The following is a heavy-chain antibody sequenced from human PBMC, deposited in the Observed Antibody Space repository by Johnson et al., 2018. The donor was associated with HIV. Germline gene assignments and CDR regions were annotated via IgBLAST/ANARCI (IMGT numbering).Heavy chain of an antibody. D-gene: IGHD3-22*01. CDR1: GFTFSSFA. Sequence: QMQLVESGGGVVPPGTSLRLSCSASGFTFSSFAMHWVRQAPGTGLEWMAFISYDGSNKYFTESVSGRFTVSRDNAKNTLFLQMNSLRAEDTAVYYCVRRFYDSSAFDIWGQGTLVTVSS. J-gene: IGHJ3*02. CDR2: ISYDGSNK. CDR3: VRRFYDSSAFDI. V-gene: IGHV3-30-3*01.